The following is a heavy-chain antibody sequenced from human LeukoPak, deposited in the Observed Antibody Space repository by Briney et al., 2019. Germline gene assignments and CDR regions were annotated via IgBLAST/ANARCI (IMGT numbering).Heavy chain of an antibody. D-gene: IGHD5-12*01. CDR2: VYHSGSI. CDR3: VSSYGGYVLDY. V-gene: IGHV4-59*01. Sequence: SETLSLTCTVSGGSISSYSWNWIRQSPRKGLEIGRVYHSGSINYNPSLKSRVTISVDTSKNQFSLNLSSVTAADTAVYYCVSSYGGYVLDYWGQGTLVIVSS. CDR1: GGSISSYS. J-gene: IGHJ4*02.